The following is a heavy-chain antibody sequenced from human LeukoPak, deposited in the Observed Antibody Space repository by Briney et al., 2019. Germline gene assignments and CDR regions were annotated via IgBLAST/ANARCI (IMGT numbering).Heavy chain of an antibody. CDR1: GYTFTSYG. J-gene: IGHJ4*02. V-gene: IGHV1-18*01. CDR3: ARVGANYYDSSGYFDY. Sequence: GASVKVSCKASGYTFTSYGISWVRQAPGQGLEWMGWISAYNGNTNYAQKLQGRVTMTTDTSTSTAYMELRSLRSDDTAVYYCARVGANYYDSSGYFDYWGQGTLVTVSS. D-gene: IGHD3-22*01. CDR2: ISAYNGNT.